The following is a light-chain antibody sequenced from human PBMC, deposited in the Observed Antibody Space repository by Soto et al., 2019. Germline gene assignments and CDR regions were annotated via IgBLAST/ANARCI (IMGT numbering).Light chain of an antibody. V-gene: IGKV1-5*03. CDR3: QHYNSYSEA. CDR1: QTISSW. J-gene: IGKJ1*01. Sequence: DIQRTQSPSTLSGSVGDRVTITCRASQTISSWLAWYQQKPGKAPKLRIYKASTLKSGVPSRFSGSGSGTEFTLTISSLQPDDFATYYCQHYNSYSEAFGQGTKVELK. CDR2: KAS.